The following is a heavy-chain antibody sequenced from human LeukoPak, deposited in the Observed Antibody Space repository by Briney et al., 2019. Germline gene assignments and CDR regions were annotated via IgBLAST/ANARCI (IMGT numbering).Heavy chain of an antibody. CDR3: AKEGLGDSSSWYPYYFDY. CDR2: ISYDGSNK. D-gene: IGHD6-13*01. V-gene: IGHV3-30*18. CDR1: GFTFSNYW. J-gene: IGHJ4*02. Sequence: GSLRLSCSASGFTFSNYWMTWVRQAPGKGLEWVAVISYDGSNKYYADSVKGRFTISRDNSKNTLYLQMNSLRAEDTAVYYCAKEGLGDSSSWYPYYFDYWGQGTLVTVSS.